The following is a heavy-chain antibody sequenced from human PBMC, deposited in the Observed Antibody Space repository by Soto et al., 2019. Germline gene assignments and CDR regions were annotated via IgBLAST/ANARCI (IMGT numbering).Heavy chain of an antibody. CDR1: GGTFSRYT. CDR2: ITPMFGTP. V-gene: IGHV1-69*13. Sequence: RVSVKVSCKASGGTFSRYTITWVRQAPGQGLEWMGGITPMFGTPNYAQKFQGRVTITADESTSTAYMELSSLRSEDTAMYYCARDGTLYDSSAYYYLYWGQGTLVTVSS. J-gene: IGHJ4*02. D-gene: IGHD3-22*01. CDR3: ARDGTLYDSSAYYYLY.